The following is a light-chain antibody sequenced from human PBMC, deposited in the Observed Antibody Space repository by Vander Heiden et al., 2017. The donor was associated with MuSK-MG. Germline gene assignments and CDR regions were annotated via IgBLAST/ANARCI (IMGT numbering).Light chain of an antibody. Sequence: DIQMTQSPSSLSASVGDRVTITCRASQSISSYLNWYQQKPGKAPKLLIYAASSLQSGVPTRCSGSGSGTDFTLTISSLQPEDVATYYCQQSYRTWTFGQGTKVEIK. CDR2: AAS. CDR1: QSISSY. V-gene: IGKV1-39*01. J-gene: IGKJ1*01. CDR3: QQSYRTWT.